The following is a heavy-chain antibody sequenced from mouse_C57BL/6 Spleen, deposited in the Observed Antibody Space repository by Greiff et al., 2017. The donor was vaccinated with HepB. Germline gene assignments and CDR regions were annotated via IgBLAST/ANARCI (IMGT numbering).Heavy chain of an antibody. CDR2: IYPGDGDT. CDR3: ARPGSSHWYFDV. V-gene: IGHV1-80*01. J-gene: IGHJ1*03. D-gene: IGHD1-1*01. CDR1: GYAFSSYW. Sequence: VQRQQSGAELVKPGASVKISCKASGYAFSSYWMNWVKQRPGKGLEWIGQIYPGDGDTNYNGKFKGKATLTADKSSSTAYMQLSSLTSEDSAVYFCARPGSSHWYFDVWGTGTTVTVSS.